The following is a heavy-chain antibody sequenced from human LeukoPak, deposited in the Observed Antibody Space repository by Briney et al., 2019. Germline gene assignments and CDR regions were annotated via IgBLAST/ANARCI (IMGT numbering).Heavy chain of an antibody. CDR2: IYYSGST. Sequence: SETLSLTCTVSGGSISSYYWSWIRQPPGKGLEWIGYIYYSGSTNYNPSLKSRVTISVDTSKNQFSLKLSSVTAADTAVYYRARLPYGDYFDYWGQGTLVTVSS. CDR3: ARLPYGDYFDY. V-gene: IGHV4-59*08. J-gene: IGHJ4*02. D-gene: IGHD4-17*01. CDR1: GGSISSYY.